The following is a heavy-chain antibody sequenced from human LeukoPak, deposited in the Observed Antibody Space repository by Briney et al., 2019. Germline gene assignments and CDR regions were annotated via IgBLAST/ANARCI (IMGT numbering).Heavy chain of an antibody. V-gene: IGHV3-23*01. Sequence: PGGSLRLSCAASGFTFSTYGLTWVRQAPGKGLEWVSLISGDTKYTYYADSVKGRSTISRDNSKNTLFLQMNSLRAEDTAVYYCAKARGYSDYSGYRTFDYWGQGALVTVSS. J-gene: IGHJ4*02. D-gene: IGHD3-22*01. CDR3: AKARGYSDYSGYRTFDY. CDR2: ISGDTKYT. CDR1: GFTFSTYG.